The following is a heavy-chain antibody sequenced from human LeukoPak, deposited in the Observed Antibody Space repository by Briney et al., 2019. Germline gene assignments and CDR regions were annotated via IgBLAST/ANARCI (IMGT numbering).Heavy chain of an antibody. CDR2: IYSGGSK. Sequence: PGRSLRLSCAASGFTVSSNYMSSGRQAPGKGLEWVSVIYSGGSKYHADTVKGRFTISRDKTKNTLYLQMNSLRAEDTAVYYCARDRQYYYDSSGYYGHDAFDIWGQGTMVTVSS. CDR3: ARDRQYYYDSSGYYGHDAFDI. D-gene: IGHD3-22*01. V-gene: IGHV3-53*01. J-gene: IGHJ3*02. CDR1: GFTVSSNY.